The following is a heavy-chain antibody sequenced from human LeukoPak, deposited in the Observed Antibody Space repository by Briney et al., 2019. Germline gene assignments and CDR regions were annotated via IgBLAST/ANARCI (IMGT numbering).Heavy chain of an antibody. V-gene: IGHV3-48*04. Sequence: SGGSLRLSCAASGFTFSSYSMNWVRQAPGKGLEWVSYISSSGSTICYADSVKGRFTISRDNAKNSLYLQMNSLRAEDTAVYYCVRDDGSSGWYGPLGYWGQGTLVTVSS. CDR2: ISSSGSTI. J-gene: IGHJ4*02. CDR3: VRDDGSSGWYGPLGY. CDR1: GFTFSSYS. D-gene: IGHD6-19*01.